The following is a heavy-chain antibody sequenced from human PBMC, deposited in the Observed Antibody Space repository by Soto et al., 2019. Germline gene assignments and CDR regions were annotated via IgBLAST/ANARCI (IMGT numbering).Heavy chain of an antibody. CDR1: GYTFTSYG. V-gene: IGHV1-18*01. D-gene: IGHD3-10*01. CDR2: ISAYNGNT. CDR3: ARTALLWFGDPGGYFDY. Sequence: QVQLVQSGAEVKKPGASVKVSCKASGYTFTSYGIRWVRQAPGQGLEWMGWISAYNGNTNYAQKLQGRVTMTTDTSTSTAYMELRSLRSDDTAVYYCARTALLWFGDPGGYFDYWGQGTLVTVSS. J-gene: IGHJ4*02.